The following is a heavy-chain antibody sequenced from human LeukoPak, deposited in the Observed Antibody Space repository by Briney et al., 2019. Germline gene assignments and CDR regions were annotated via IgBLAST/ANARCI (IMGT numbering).Heavy chain of an antibody. Sequence: PGGPLRLSCAASGFTFNDYYMSWIRQAPGKGLEWLSYINIGGTNTHYADSVKGRFSISRDNAKKSLYLEMNNLGAEDTAVYYCATDGAGFDTWGQGVLVTVSS. CDR3: ATDGAGFDT. J-gene: IGHJ5*02. CDR2: INIGGTNT. V-gene: IGHV3-11*01. CDR1: GFTFNDYY.